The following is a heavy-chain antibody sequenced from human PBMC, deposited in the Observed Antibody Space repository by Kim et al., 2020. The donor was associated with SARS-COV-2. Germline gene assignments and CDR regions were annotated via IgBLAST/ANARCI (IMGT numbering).Heavy chain of an antibody. CDR2: IFGSGHGT. V-gene: IGHV3-23*01. CDR3: AKNVHITSVTFLWYFDL. CDR1: RFTFSSSA. D-gene: IGHD2-2*01. Sequence: GGSLRLSCAASRFTFSSSAMTWVRQAPGKGLEWVSSIFGSGHGTYYADSVKGRFIISRDNSKNTLYLQMNDLSADDTAIYYCAKNVHITSVTFLWYFDLWGRGTSVTVSS. J-gene: IGHJ2*01.